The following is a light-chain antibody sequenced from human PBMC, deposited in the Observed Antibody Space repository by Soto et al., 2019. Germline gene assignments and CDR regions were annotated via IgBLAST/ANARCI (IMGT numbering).Light chain of an antibody. CDR2: GAS. V-gene: IGKV3D-15*01. J-gene: IGKJ1*01. CDR1: QTISSN. Sequence: EIVMTQSPATLSVSPGERATLSCTASQTISSNLAWYQQKPGQAPRLLIYGASSRATGIPDRFSGSGSGTEFTLTITSLQSEDFAVYYCQQYHNWPRTFGQGTKVDI. CDR3: QQYHNWPRT.